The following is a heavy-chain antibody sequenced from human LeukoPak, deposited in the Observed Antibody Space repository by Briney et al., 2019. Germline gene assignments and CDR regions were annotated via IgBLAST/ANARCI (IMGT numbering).Heavy chain of an antibody. CDR1: GYTFTGYY. V-gene: IGHV1-2*02. CDR3: ATQRGSSLWGTYFDY. Sequence: ASVKVSCKASGYTFTGYYMHWVRQASGHGLEWLGSITPNSGDTKYSQKFQGRVTMTRDTSIRTAYMELTRLRSDDTAVYCCATQRGSSLWGTYFDYWGQGPLVPVFS. CDR2: ITPNSGDT. D-gene: IGHD3-16*01. J-gene: IGHJ4*02.